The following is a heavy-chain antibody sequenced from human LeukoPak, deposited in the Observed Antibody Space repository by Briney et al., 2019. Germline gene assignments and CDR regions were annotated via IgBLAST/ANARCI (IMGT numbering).Heavy chain of an antibody. CDR3: ARERALRFLEWLPDYYGMDV. Sequence: SETLSLTCTVSGGSISSYYWSWIRQPAGKGLEWIGRIYTSGSTNYNPSLKSRGTMSVDTSKNQFSLKLSSVTAADTAVYYCARERALRFLEWLPDYYGMDVWGQGTTVTVSS. V-gene: IGHV4-4*07. CDR2: IYTSGST. J-gene: IGHJ6*02. CDR1: GGSISSYY. D-gene: IGHD3-3*01.